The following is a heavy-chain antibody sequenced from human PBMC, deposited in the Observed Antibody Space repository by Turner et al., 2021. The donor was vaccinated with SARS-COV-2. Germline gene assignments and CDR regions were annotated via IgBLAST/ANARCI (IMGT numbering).Heavy chain of an antibody. V-gene: IGHV3-7*01. CDR3: VRHGSWNFDS. Sequence: EVQLVESGGGLVQSGGSLRLHCAGPGFTFSDYWMGWVRQAPGKGLEWVANIKTDGSSKYYVDSVKDRFTTSRDNAKNSLYLQMYSLRAEDTAVYYCVRHGSWNFDSWGQGTLVAVSS. CDR1: GFTFSDYW. CDR2: IKTDGSSK. D-gene: IGHD1-1*01. J-gene: IGHJ5*01.